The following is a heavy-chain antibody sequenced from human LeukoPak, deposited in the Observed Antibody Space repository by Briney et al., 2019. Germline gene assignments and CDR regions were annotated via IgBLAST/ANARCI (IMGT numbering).Heavy chain of an antibody. D-gene: IGHD3-10*01. Sequence: SETLSLTCTVSGGSVSSYYWSWIRQPPGKGLEWIGHIHYSGNINYNPSLKSRVTMSVDTSKNQFSLKLTSVTAADTAVYYCARDLLGRGGSFDYWGQGTLVTVSS. CDR2: IHYSGNI. V-gene: IGHV4-59*02. CDR1: GGSVSSYY. CDR3: ARDLLGRGGSFDY. J-gene: IGHJ4*02.